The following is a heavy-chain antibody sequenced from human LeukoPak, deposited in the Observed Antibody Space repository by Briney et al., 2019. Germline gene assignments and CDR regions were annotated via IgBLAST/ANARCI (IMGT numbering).Heavy chain of an antibody. CDR3: ARDRYYDNSGYYQFDS. V-gene: IGHV1-18*01. J-gene: IGHJ4*02. CDR1: GYTFTSFG. CDR2: ISAYNGDT. D-gene: IGHD3-22*01. Sequence: ASVKVSCKASGYTFTSFGISWVRQAPGQGLEWMGWISAYNGDTNYAQKLKGRVTMTTDTSTSTAYMELRSLRSDDTAVYYCARDRYYDNSGYYQFDSWGQGTLVTVSS.